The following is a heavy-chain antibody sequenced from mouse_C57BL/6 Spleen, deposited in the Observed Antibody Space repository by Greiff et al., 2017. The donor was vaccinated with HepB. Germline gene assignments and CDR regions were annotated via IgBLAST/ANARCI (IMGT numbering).Heavy chain of an antibody. CDR3: ARGYYGSDY. Sequence: QVQLQQSGAELVRPGASVKLSCKASGYTFTDYYINWVKQRPGQGLEWIARIYPGSGNTYYNEKFKGKATLTAEKSSSTAYMQLSSLTSEDSAVYFCARGYYGSDYWGQGTTLTVSS. D-gene: IGHD1-1*01. V-gene: IGHV1-76*01. J-gene: IGHJ2*01. CDR2: IYPGSGNT. CDR1: GYTFTDYY.